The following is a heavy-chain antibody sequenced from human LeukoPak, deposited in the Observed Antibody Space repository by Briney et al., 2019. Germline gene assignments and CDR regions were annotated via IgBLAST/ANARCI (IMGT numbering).Heavy chain of an antibody. CDR1: GFTVSSNY. CDR3: ARVGSGSYQFAS. J-gene: IGHJ4*02. V-gene: IGHV3-66*02. Sequence: PGGSLRLSCAASGFTVSSNYMSWVRQAPGKGLEWVSVIYSGGSTYYADSMKGRFTISRDNSKNTLYLQMNSLRAEDTAVYYCARVGSGSYQFASWGQGTLVTVSS. CDR2: IYSGGST. D-gene: IGHD1-26*01.